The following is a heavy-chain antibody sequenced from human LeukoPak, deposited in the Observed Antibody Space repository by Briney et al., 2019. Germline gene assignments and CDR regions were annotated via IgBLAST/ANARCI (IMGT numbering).Heavy chain of an antibody. V-gene: IGHV1-69*13. CDR3: ASPPVSHYDAFDI. J-gene: IGHJ3*02. CDR2: IIPIFGTA. CDR1: GGTFSSYA. Sequence: ASVKVSCKASGGTFSSYAISWVRQAPGQGLEWMGGIIPIFGTANYAQKFQGRVTITADESTSTAYMELSSLRSEDTAVYYCASPPVSHYDAFDIWGQGTMVTVSS.